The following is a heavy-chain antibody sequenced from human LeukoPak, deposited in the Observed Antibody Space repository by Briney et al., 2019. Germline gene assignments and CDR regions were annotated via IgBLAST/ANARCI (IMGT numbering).Heavy chain of an antibody. CDR2: IYSGGST. CDR3: AGGDGDGYNPFDY. V-gene: IGHV3-NL1*01. Sequence: GGSLRLSCAASGFTFSSYGMHWVRQAPGKGLEWVSLIYSGGSTYYADSVKGRFTISRDDSKNTLYLQIDSLRVEDTAVYYCAGGDGDGYNPFDYWGQGTLVTVSS. CDR1: GFTFSSYG. D-gene: IGHD5-24*01. J-gene: IGHJ4*02.